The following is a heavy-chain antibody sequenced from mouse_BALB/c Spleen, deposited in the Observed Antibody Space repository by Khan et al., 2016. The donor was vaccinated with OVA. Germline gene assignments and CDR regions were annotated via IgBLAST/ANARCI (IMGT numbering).Heavy chain of an antibody. Sequence: EVKLQESGPGLVKPSQSLSLTCTVTGYSITSGYAWNWIRQFPGNKLEWMGYISYSGSTSYNPSLRSRISITRDTSKNQFFLQLNSVTTEDTATYHCARKNYYGYAMDYWGQGTSVTVSS. CDR3: ARKNYYGYAMDY. CDR2: ISYSGST. CDR1: GYSITSGYA. D-gene: IGHD1-1*01. V-gene: IGHV3-2*02. J-gene: IGHJ4*01.